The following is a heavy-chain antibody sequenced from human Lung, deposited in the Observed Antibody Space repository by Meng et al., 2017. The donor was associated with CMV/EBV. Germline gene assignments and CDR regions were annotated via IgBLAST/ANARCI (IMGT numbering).Heavy chain of an antibody. D-gene: IGHD2-2*02. V-gene: IGHV4-34*01. CDR2: INHSGST. CDR3: ARASRYCSSTSCYRRGWFDP. CDR1: GGSFSGYY. J-gene: IGHJ5*02. Sequence: GSLRLXXAVYGGSFSGYYWSWIRQPPGKGLEWIGEINHSGSTNYNPSLKSRVTISVDTSKNQFSLKLSSVTAADTAVYYCARASRYCSSTSCYRRGWFDPWGQGXLVTVSS.